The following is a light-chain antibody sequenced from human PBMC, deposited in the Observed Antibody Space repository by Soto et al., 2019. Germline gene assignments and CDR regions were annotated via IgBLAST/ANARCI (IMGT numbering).Light chain of an antibody. V-gene: IGLV2-18*02. Sequence: QSVLTQPPSVSGSPGQSVTISCTGTSTDFVSYNRVSWYQQPPGTAPKLIIYEVSYRPSGVSNRFSGSKSGNTASLTISGLQAEDEADYYCNSYTSGSTLFGGGTQLTVL. CDR1: STDFVSYNR. CDR3: NSYTSGSTL. J-gene: IGLJ3*02. CDR2: EVS.